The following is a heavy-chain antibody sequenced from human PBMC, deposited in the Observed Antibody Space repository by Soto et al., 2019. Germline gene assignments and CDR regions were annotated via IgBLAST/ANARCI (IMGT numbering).Heavy chain of an antibody. CDR2: IYHSGST. J-gene: IGHJ4*02. CDR1: GGSISSSNW. Sequence: QVQLQESGPGLVKPSGTLSLTCAVSGGSISSSNWCRWVRQPPARGLEWIGEIYHSGSTNYNPSLTSRVTLSVDKSKNPFSLMLLYVTAVDTAVYDCARLAAAGTNFDYWGQGTLVTVSS. D-gene: IGHD6-13*01. V-gene: IGHV4-4*02. CDR3: ARLAAAGTNFDY.